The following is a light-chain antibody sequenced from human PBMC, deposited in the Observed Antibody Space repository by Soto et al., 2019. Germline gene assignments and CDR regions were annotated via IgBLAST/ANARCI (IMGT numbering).Light chain of an antibody. J-gene: IGLJ1*01. Sequence: QSVLTQPASVSGSPGQSITISCTGTSSDVGSYNHVSWYQQYLGKAPKLMIYEVTNRPSGVSNRFSGSKSGNTASLTISGLQAEDEGDYYCSSYTSSSTLVFGTGTKVTVL. CDR2: EVT. CDR3: SSYTSSSTLV. CDR1: SSDVGSYNH. V-gene: IGLV2-14*01.